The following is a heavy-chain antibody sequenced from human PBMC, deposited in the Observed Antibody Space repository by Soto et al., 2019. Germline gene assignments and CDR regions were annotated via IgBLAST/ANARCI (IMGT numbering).Heavy chain of an antibody. CDR2: INPNSGGT. D-gene: IGHD6-13*01. CDR1: GYTFTGYY. Sequence: QVQLVQSGAEVKKPGASVKVSCKASGYTFTGYYMHWVRQAPGQGLEWMGWINPNSGGTNYAQKFQGWVTMTRDTSISTAYMELSRLRSDDTAVYYCARDIMAAAVGRYYYYGMDVWGQGTTVTVSS. CDR3: ARDIMAAAVGRYYYYGMDV. V-gene: IGHV1-2*04. J-gene: IGHJ6*02.